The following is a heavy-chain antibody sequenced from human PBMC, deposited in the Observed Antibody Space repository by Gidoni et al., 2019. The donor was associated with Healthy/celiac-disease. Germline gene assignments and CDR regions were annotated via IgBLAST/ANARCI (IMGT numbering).Heavy chain of an antibody. CDR2: IYYSGST. CDR1: GGSISSSSYY. J-gene: IGHJ5*02. V-gene: IGHV4-39*01. CDR3: ARQVGGRIVVVTARYNGFDP. Sequence: SGGSISSSSYYWGWIRQPPGKGLEWIGSIYYSGSTYYNPSLTSRVTISVDTSKNQFSLKLSSVTAADTAVYYCARQVGGRIVVVTARYNGFDPWGQGTLVTVSS. D-gene: IGHD2-21*02.